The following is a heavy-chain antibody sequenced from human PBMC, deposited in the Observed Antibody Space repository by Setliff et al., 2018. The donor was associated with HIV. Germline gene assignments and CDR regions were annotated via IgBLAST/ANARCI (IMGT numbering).Heavy chain of an antibody. CDR3: ARDAGPHYGSGPPLEF. CDR1: GGSISRYY. D-gene: IGHD3-10*01. V-gene: IGHV4-4*07. CDR2: IYPNGNI. Sequence: PSETLSLTCTVSGGSISRYYWSWIRQPAGKGLEWIGRIYPNGNINYNPSLTSRPTMSIDTSKKQFSLKLSSVTATDTAVYYCARDAGPHYGSGPPLEFWGQGIQVTVSS. J-gene: IGHJ4*02.